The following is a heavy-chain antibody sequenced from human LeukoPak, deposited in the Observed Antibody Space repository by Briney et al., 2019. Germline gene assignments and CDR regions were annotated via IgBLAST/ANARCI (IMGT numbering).Heavy chain of an antibody. CDR1: GGSISSGGYY. V-gene: IGHV4-31*03. D-gene: IGHD4-17*01. CDR3: ARENGDEGYFDL. Sequence: PSQTLSLTCTVSGGSISSGGYYWRRLRQHPGKGLEWIGYIYYSASTYYNPSLKSRITISVDKSKNQFSQKLSSVTAADTAVYYCARENGDEGYFDLWGRGTLVTVSS. J-gene: IGHJ2*01. CDR2: IYYSAST.